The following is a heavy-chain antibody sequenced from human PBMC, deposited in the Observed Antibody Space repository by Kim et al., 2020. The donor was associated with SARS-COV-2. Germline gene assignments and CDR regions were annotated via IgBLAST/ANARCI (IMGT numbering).Heavy chain of an antibody. CDR1: GIKFNDYY. Sequence: GGSLRLSCAASGIKFNDYYMSWIRQAPGKGLEWISYISSSGSYTKYADSLKGRFTISRDNAENSLYLEMNSLRAEDTAVYYCARVAVGASSWHYFDSWGQGTLVTVS. J-gene: IGHJ4*02. V-gene: IGHV3-11*05. CDR3: ARVAVGASSWHYFDS. CDR2: ISSSGSYT. D-gene: IGHD6-13*01.